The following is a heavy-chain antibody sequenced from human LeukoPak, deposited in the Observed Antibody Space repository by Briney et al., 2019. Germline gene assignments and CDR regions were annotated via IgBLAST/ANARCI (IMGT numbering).Heavy chain of an antibody. CDR2: IKQDGSEK. CDR1: GFTFSSYW. Sequence: GGSLRLSCAASGFTFSSYWMSWVRQAPGKGLEWVANIKQDGSEKYYVDSVKGRFTISRDNAKNSLYLQMNSLRAEDTAVYYCARVHLGVLGFGAFDIWGQGTMVTVSS. CDR3: ARVHLGVLGFGAFDI. D-gene: IGHD3-16*01. J-gene: IGHJ3*02. V-gene: IGHV3-7*01.